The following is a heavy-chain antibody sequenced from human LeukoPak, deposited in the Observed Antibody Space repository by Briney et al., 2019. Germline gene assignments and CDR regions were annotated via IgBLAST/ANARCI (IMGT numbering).Heavy chain of an antibody. V-gene: IGHV3-7*01. Sequence: GGALRLSCAASGFTFRSYWMTWVRQAPGKGLEGVANIKQDGSEKYYVDSVKGRFTISRDNDKNALYLQMNSLRAEDTAVYYCARGSDAVTGPHSWYFDLWGRGTLVTVSS. CDR3: ARGSDAVTGPHSWYFDL. CDR1: GFTFRSYW. CDR2: IKQDGSEK. D-gene: IGHD6-19*01. J-gene: IGHJ2*01.